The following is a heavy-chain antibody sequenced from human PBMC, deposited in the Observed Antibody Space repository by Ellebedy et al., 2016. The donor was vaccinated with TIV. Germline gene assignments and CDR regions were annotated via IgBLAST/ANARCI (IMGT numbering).Heavy chain of an antibody. Sequence: GESLKISCAASGLTFGSYAMSWVRQAPGKGLEWVSTVAGSGSATYYADSVRGRFTISRDNAKNLLYLQMNSLGVEDTAVYYCAAGSKEYWFDPWGQGTLVTVSS. CDR2: VAGSGSAT. D-gene: IGHD3-10*01. J-gene: IGHJ5*02. CDR3: AAGSKEYWFDP. CDR1: GLTFGSYA. V-gene: IGHV3-23*01.